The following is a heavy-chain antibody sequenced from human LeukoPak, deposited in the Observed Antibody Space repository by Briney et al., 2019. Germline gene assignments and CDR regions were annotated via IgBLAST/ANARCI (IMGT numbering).Heavy chain of an antibody. CDR3: AKDRMYSSSWSDAFDI. J-gene: IGHJ3*02. D-gene: IGHD6-13*01. Sequence: GGSLRLSCAASGFTFSSYGMHSVRQAPGKGLEWVAFIRYDGSNKYYAVSVKGRFTISRDNSRNTLYLQMNSLRAEDTAVYHCAKDRMYSSSWSDAFDIWGQGTMVTVSS. V-gene: IGHV3-30*02. CDR2: IRYDGSNK. CDR1: GFTFSSYG.